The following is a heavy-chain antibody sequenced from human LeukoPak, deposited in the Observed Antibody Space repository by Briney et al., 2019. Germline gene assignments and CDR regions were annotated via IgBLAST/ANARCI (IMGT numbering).Heavy chain of an antibody. J-gene: IGHJ4*02. Sequence: SVKVSFKASEGTFTSYTISWGRHAPGQGLEWMGRIIPILGIANYAQKFQGRVTITADKSTSTAYMELSSLRSEDTAVYYCARTGRVYCDSSGYFERAFDYWGQGTLVTVFS. D-gene: IGHD3-22*01. CDR3: ARTGRVYCDSSGYFERAFDY. CDR2: IIPILGIA. CDR1: EGTFTSYT. V-gene: IGHV1-69*02.